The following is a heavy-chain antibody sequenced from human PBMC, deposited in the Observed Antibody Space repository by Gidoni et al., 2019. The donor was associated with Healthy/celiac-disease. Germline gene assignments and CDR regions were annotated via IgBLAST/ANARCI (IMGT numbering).Heavy chain of an antibody. CDR3: ATHVDIVATIIPFDY. V-gene: IGHV4-39*01. D-gene: IGHD5-12*01. J-gene: IGHJ4*02. CDR1: GGSISSSSYY. CDR2: IYYSGST. Sequence: QLQLQESGPGLVKPSETLSLTCTVSGGSISSSSYYWGWIRQPPGKGLEWIGRIYYSGSTYYNPSLKSRVTISVDTSKNQFSLKLSSVTAADTAVYYCATHVDIVATIIPFDYWGQGTLVTVSS.